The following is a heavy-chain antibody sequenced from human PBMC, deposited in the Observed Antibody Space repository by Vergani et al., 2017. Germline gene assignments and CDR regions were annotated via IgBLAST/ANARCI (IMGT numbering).Heavy chain of an antibody. D-gene: IGHD4-17*01. CDR1: GFSFNTYG. Sequence: QVQLVETGGGVVQPGGSLRLYCATSGFSFNTYGAHWVRQAPGKGLEWVAFIGYDGRIKYNVDSVMGRFTISRDTSKKTLSLQMRSLRADDTAVYYCAKDGRENSDYGYFDYWGQGTLVTVSS. CDR3: AKDGRENSDYGYFDY. J-gene: IGHJ4*02. V-gene: IGHV3-30*02. CDR2: IGYDGRIK.